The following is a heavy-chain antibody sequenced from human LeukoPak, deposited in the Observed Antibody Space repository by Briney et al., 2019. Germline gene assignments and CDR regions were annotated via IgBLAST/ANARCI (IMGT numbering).Heavy chain of an antibody. CDR3: ARAWDYSSSPFDY. D-gene: IGHD6-13*01. J-gene: IGHJ4*02. Sequence: GGSLRLSCAASGFTFSSYSMHWVRQAPGKGLVWVSRINSDGRSTSYADSVKGRFTISRDNAKNTLYLQMNSLRAEDTAVYYCARAWDYSSSPFDYWGQGTLVTVSS. CDR1: GFTFSSYS. V-gene: IGHV3-74*01. CDR2: INSDGRST.